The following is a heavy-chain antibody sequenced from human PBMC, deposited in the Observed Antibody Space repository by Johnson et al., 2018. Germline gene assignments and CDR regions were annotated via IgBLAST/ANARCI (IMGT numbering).Heavy chain of an antibody. CDR2: IIPMFGTA. Sequence: VQLLESGAEVKKPGSSVKVSCKASGGTFSSYAINWVRQAPGQGLEWMGGIIPMFGTANYTQQFQGRLTITADESTSTAYMERSSLTSEDTATYFCARGIMLLTAAFDLWGQGTVVTVSS. D-gene: IGHD2-21*02. J-gene: IGHJ3*01. CDR3: ARGIMLLTAAFDL. V-gene: IGHV1-69*01. CDR1: GGTFSSYA.